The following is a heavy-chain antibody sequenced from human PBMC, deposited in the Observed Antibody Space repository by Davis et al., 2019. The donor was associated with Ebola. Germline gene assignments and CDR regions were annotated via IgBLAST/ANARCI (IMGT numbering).Heavy chain of an antibody. V-gene: IGHV1-18*04. CDR3: ARGGGSYSADY. J-gene: IGHJ4*02. Sequence: ASVKVSCKASGYTFTNYGITWVRQAPGQGLEWMGWINPHNGNTNYGQNVQGRVTMTTDTSTSTAYMELRSLRSDDTAVYYCARGGGSYSADYWGQGTLVTVSS. CDR2: INPHNGNT. D-gene: IGHD1-26*01. CDR1: GYTFTNYG.